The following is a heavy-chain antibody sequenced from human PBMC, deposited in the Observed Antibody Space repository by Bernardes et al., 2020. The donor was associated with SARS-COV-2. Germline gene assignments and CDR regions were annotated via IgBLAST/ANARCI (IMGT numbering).Heavy chain of an antibody. Sequence: SVKVSCKASGGTFSSYAISWVRQAPGQGLEWMGGIIPIFGTANYAQKFQGRVTITADESTSTAYMELSSLRSEDTAVYYCARDVSPFGHNSGDIWGPGTMVTVSS. CDR3: ARDVSPFGHNSGDI. D-gene: IGHD2-21*01. CDR1: GGTFSSYA. CDR2: IIPIFGTA. J-gene: IGHJ3*02. V-gene: IGHV1-69*13.